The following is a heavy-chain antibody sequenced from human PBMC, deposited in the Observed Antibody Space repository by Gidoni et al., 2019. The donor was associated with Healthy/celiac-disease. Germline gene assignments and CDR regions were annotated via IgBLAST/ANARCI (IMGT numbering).Heavy chain of an antibody. J-gene: IGHJ4*02. Sequence: QLQLQESGPGLVKPSETLSLTCTVSGGSISSSSYYWGWIRQPPGKGLEWIGSIYYSGSTYYNPSLKSRVTISVDMSKIQFSLKLSSVTAADTAVYYCASTYCSGASCYSGARLFDYWGQGTLVTVSS. D-gene: IGHD2-15*01. CDR1: GGSISSSSYY. V-gene: IGHV4-39*01. CDR3: ASTYCSGASCYSGARLFDY. CDR2: IYYSGST.